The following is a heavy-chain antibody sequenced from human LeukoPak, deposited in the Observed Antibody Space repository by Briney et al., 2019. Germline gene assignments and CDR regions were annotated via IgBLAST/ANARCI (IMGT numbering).Heavy chain of an antibody. J-gene: IGHJ4*02. CDR3: ARVGVLDTAMPIYYFDY. CDR1: GGSFSGYY. CDR2: INHSGST. D-gene: IGHD5-18*01. Sequence: SETLSLTCAVYGGSFSGYYWSWIRQPPGKGLEWIGEINHSGSTNYNPSLKSRVTISVDTSKNQFSLKLSSVTAADSAVYYCARVGVLDTAMPIYYFDYWGQGTLVTVSS. V-gene: IGHV4-34*01.